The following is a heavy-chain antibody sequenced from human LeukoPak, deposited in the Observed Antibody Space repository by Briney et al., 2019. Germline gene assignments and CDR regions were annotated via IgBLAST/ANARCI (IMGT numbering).Heavy chain of an antibody. Sequence: SETLSLTCSVSTYSISSAYYWGWIRQPAGKGLEWIGRIYTIGNTNYSPSLWRRVTISVDTSKNQFSLKLSSVTAADTAVYYCASYIYGYPNWFDPWGQGTLVTVSS. J-gene: IGHJ5*02. CDR3: ASYIYGYPNWFDP. CDR1: TYSISSAYY. D-gene: IGHD5-18*01. CDR2: IYTIGNT. V-gene: IGHV4-4*07.